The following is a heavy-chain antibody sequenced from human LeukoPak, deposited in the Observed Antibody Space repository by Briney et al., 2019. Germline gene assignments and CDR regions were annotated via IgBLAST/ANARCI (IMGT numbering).Heavy chain of an antibody. CDR1: GGSVSSGSYY. Sequence: SETLSLTCTVSGGSVSSGSYYWSWIRQPPGKGLEWFGNIYYSGSTNYNPSLKSRVTISIDTSKNQFSLKLSSVTAADTAVYYCARDFRNPISAGGLRAFDIWGQGTMVTVSS. CDR2: IYYSGST. J-gene: IGHJ3*02. D-gene: IGHD6-13*01. V-gene: IGHV4-61*01. CDR3: ARDFRNPISAGGLRAFDI.